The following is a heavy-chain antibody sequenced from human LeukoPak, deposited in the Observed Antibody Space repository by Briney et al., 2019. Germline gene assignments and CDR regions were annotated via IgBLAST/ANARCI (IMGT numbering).Heavy chain of an antibody. Sequence: PGGSLRLSCAASGFTFSRYGMHWVRQAPGKGLEWVAFIRYDGSNKYYAGSVKGRFTISRDNSKNTLYLQMNSLRAEDTAVYYCAKDPYDILTGYYGMDVWGQGTTVTVSS. CDR3: AKDPYDILTGYYGMDV. J-gene: IGHJ6*02. CDR2: IRYDGSNK. CDR1: GFTFSRYG. D-gene: IGHD3-9*01. V-gene: IGHV3-30*02.